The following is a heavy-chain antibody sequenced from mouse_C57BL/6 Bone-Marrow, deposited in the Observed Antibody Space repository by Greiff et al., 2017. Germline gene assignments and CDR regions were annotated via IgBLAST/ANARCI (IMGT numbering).Heavy chain of an antibody. Sequence: VQLQQPGAELVMPGASVKLSCKASGYTFTSSWMHWVKQRPGQGLEWIGEIDPSDSYTNYNQKFKGKSTLTVDKSSSTAYLQLSSLTSEDSAVYYCASSSRLLHGAMDYWGRGTSVTVSS. CDR1: GYTFTSSW. D-gene: IGHD2-3*01. J-gene: IGHJ4*01. CDR2: IDPSDSYT. V-gene: IGHV1-69*01. CDR3: ASSSRLLHGAMDY.